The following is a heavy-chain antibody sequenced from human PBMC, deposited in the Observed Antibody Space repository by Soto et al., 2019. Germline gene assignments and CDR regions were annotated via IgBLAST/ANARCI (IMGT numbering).Heavy chain of an antibody. CDR1: GGSISSGDYY. CDR2: IYYSGST. D-gene: IGHD4-17*01. Sequence: PSETLSLTCSVSGGSISSGDYYWSWIRQPPGKGLEWIGYIYYSGSTYYNPSLKSRVTISVDTSKNQFSLKLSSVTAADTAVYYCAREATVTTDWFDPWGQGTLVPVSS. J-gene: IGHJ5*02. CDR3: AREATVTTDWFDP. V-gene: IGHV4-30-4*01.